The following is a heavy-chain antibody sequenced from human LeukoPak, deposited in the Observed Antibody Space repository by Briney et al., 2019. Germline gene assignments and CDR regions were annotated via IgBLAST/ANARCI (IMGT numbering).Heavy chain of an antibody. CDR2: IKQDGSEK. V-gene: IGHV3-7*01. CDR3: ARDHCSSTSCYRGGTDAFDI. J-gene: IGHJ3*02. Sequence: PGGSLRLSCAVSGFTFSNTWMNWVRQAPGKGLEWVANIKQDGSEKYYVDSVKGRFTISRDNAKNSLYLQMNSLRAEDTAVYYCARDHCSSTSCYRGGTDAFDIWGQGTMVTVSS. D-gene: IGHD2-2*01. CDR1: GFTFSNTW.